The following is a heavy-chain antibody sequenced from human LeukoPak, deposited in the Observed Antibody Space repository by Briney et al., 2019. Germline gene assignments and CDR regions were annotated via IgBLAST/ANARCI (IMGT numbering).Heavy chain of an antibody. V-gene: IGHV4-59*01. J-gene: IGHJ4*02. CDR1: GGSISNYF. CDR3: AKGASGGYYHGFEF. CDR2: IHDSGST. Sequence: PSQTLSLTCSVSGGSISNYFWSWIRQPPGNTLEWIGHIHDSGSTKANPSLKSRVTISVDTSKSQISLSLSSLSESDSAVYYCAKGASGGYYHGFEFWGQGILVTVSS. D-gene: IGHD3-3*01.